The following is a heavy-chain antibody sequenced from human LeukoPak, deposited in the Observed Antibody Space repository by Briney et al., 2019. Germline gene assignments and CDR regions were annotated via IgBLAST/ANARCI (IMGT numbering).Heavy chain of an antibody. D-gene: IGHD5-24*01. CDR3: ARSRSGYNSFPGAY. CDR1: GYRFTGYY. CDR2: ISPESGGT. V-gene: IGHV1-2*02. Sequence: ASVKVSCKASGYRFTGYYMHWVRQAPGQGLEWMGWISPESGGTNYPQKFQGRITMTSDTSISTAYMGLSSLTSDDTAAYYCARSRSGYNSFPGAYWGQGTLVTVSS. J-gene: IGHJ4*02.